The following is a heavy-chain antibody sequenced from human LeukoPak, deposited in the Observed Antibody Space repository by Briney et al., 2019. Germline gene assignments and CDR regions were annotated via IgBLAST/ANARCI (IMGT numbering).Heavy chain of an antibody. CDR1: GFTFDDYA. V-gene: IGHV3-9*01. CDR2: ISWNSGSI. J-gene: IGHJ4*02. CDR3: AKLGNYYDSSGYSY. D-gene: IGHD3-22*01. Sequence: GGSLRLSCAASGFTFDDYAMHWVRQAPGKGLEWVSGISWNSGSIGYADSVKGRFTISRDNAKNSLYLQMNSLRAEDTALYYCAKLGNYYDSSGYSYWGQGPLVTVSS.